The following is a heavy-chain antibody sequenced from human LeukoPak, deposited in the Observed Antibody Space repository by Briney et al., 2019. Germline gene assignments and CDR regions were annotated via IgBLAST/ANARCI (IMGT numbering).Heavy chain of an antibody. CDR1: NGSISSYY. D-gene: IGHD3-10*01. V-gene: IGHV4-4*07. CDR2: TSPSGSA. Sequence: TSETLSLTCTVSNGSISSYYWGWIRQPAGKGLEWIGRTSPSGSAIYNPSLNSRVTMSVDISKNHFSLTLTSVTAADTALYFCARSFYGSGNYDRWGQGILVTVSS. CDR3: ARSFYGSGNYDR. J-gene: IGHJ4*02.